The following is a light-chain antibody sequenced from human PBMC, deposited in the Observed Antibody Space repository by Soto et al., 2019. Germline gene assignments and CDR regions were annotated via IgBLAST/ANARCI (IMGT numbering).Light chain of an antibody. V-gene: IGLV2-14*03. CDR1: SSDVGGYNY. J-gene: IGLJ2*01. Sequence: QSVLTQPASVSGSPGQSITISCTGTSSDVGGYNYVSWYQQHPGKAPKLMIYDDSIRPSGVSNRFSGSKSGNTASLTISGLQAEHEADYYCSSYTSSSTLKVFGGGTKVTVL. CDR3: SSYTSSSTLKV. CDR2: DDS.